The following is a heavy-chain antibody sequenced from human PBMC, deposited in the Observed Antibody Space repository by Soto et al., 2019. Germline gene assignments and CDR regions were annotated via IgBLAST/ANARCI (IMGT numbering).Heavy chain of an antibody. CDR2: IIPIFGTA. Sequence: QVQLVQSGAEVKKPGSSVKVSCKASGGTFSSYAISWVRQAPGQGLEWMGGIIPIFGTANYAQKFQGRVTITADESTSTAYMELSSLRSEDTAMYYCATPLGDGYNEERSYFDYWGQGTLVTVSS. V-gene: IGHV1-69*01. J-gene: IGHJ4*02. CDR1: GGTFSSYA. D-gene: IGHD5-12*01. CDR3: ATPLGDGYNEERSYFDY.